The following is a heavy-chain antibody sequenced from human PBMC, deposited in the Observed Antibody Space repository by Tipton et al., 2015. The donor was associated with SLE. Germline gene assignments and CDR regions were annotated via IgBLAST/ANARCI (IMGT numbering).Heavy chain of an antibody. V-gene: IGHV3-11*04. CDR1: GFSFSDYY. CDR3: ARDRYRDYDFFDQ. J-gene: IGHJ4*02. D-gene: IGHD4-17*01. CDR2: IDSSGNAI. Sequence: LRLSCAASGFSFSDYYMNWLRQAPGKGLEWIAYIDSSGNAIYYADSVKGRFTISRDNVRRSLYLQMNSLRVEDTAVYYCARDRYRDYDFFDQWGQGTLVTVSS.